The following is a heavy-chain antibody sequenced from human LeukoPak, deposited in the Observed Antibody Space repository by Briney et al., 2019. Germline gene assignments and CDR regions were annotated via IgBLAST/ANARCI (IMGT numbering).Heavy chain of an antibody. D-gene: IGHD1-26*01. CDR2: ICYSGST. CDR3: ARGSASLLFDY. Sequence: SETLSLTCTVSGGSISSYYWSWIRQPPGKGLEWIGYICYSGSTNYNPSLKSRVTISVDTSKNQFSLKLSSVTAADTAVYYCARGSASLLFDYWGQGTLVTVSS. CDR1: GGSISSYY. J-gene: IGHJ4*02. V-gene: IGHV4-59*01.